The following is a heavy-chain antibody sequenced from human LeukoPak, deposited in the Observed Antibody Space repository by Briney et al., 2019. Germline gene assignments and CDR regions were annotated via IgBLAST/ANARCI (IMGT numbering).Heavy chain of an antibody. D-gene: IGHD2-2*02. J-gene: IGHJ6*02. V-gene: IGHV4-59*12. CDR1: GGSISSYY. CDR2: ISDIGSI. CDR3: ARDRRDIVVVPAAIHYYYYGMDV. Sequence: SETLSLTCTVSGGSISSYYWSWIRQPPGKGLEWIAYISDIGSINYNPSLKSRVTISLDTSKNQFSLKLSSVTAADTAVYYCARDRRDIVVVPAAIHYYYYGMDVWGQGTTVTVSS.